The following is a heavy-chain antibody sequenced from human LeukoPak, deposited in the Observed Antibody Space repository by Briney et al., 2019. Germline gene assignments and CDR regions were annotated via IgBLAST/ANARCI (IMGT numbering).Heavy chain of an antibody. CDR2: ISFDLNSK. V-gene: IGHV3-30-3*01. Sequence: GKSLRLSCVASGFTFSDYVIHWVRQAPGKGLEWVAVISFDLNSKYYSDSVKGRFTISRDNSKNTLYLQMNSLRAEDTAVYFCARDRDSSSHYFDYWGQGALVTVSS. CDR1: GFTFSDYV. CDR3: ARDRDSSSHYFDY. D-gene: IGHD6-6*01. J-gene: IGHJ4*02.